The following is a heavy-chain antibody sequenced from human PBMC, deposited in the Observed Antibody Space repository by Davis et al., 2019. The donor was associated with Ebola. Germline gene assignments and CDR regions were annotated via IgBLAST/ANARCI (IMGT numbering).Heavy chain of an antibody. D-gene: IGHD3-22*01. CDR2: IYYSGST. CDR3: ARRLDYYGSSGYYRQLDY. J-gene: IGHJ4*02. Sequence: SETLSLTCAVSGGSVSSRTYYWDWIRQPPGKGLEWIGSIYYSGSTHYNPPLRSRVIISADTAKNQVSLKRSSLTATDTAVYYCARRLDYYGSSGYYRQLDYWGQGTLVTVSS. CDR1: GGSVSSRTYY. V-gene: IGHV4-39*01.